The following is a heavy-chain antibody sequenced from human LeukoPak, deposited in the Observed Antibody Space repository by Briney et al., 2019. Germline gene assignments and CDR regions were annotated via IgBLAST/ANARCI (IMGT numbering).Heavy chain of an antibody. V-gene: IGHV4-59*01. J-gene: IGHJ4*02. CDR3: ARGPYSSGEDY. D-gene: IGHD6-19*01. CDR2: IYYSGST. CDR1: GGSISSYY. Sequence: SETLSLTCTVSGGSISSYYWSWLRQPPGKGLEWIGYIYYSGSTNYNPSLKSRVTISVDTSKNQFSLKLSSVTAADTAVYYCARGPYSSGEDYWGQGTLVTVSS.